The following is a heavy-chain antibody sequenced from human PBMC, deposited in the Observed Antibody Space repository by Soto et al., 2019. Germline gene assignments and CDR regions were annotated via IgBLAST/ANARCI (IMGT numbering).Heavy chain of an antibody. V-gene: IGHV1-18*01. CDR3: VRDPADCSSSSCSEDD. D-gene: IGHD2-15*01. Sequence: QVQLVQSGPEVKKPGASVKVSCKTSGYTFTSHGVSWVRQAPGPGLEWMGWISGYNGHTKYAQTFQGRVTLTTDTSTSTAYMELRSLRFDDTAVYYCVRDPADCSSSSCSEDDWGQGTLVTVSS. J-gene: IGHJ4*02. CDR1: GYTFTSHG. CDR2: ISGYNGHT.